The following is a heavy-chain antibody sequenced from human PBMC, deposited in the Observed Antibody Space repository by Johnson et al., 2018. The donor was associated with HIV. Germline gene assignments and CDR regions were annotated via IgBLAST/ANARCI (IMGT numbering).Heavy chain of an antibody. CDR2: IKQDGSEK. D-gene: IGHD6-6*01. Sequence: EVQLVESGGGLVQPGGSLRLSCAASGFTVSSNYMSWVRQAPGKGLEWVANIKQDGSEKYYVDSVQGRFTISRDNAKNSLYLQMNSLRAEDTAVYYCARELLGSSSPDAFDIWGQGTMVTVSS. CDR3: ARELLGSSSPDAFDI. V-gene: IGHV3-7*01. CDR1: GFTVSSNY. J-gene: IGHJ3*02.